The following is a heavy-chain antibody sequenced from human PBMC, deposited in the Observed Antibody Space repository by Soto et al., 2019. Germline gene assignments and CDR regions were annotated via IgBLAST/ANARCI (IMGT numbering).Heavy chain of an antibody. CDR1: GGSFSAYY. CDR3: ARFYGDYDY. V-gene: IGHV4-34*01. D-gene: IGHD4-17*01. Sequence: SETLSLTCAVYGGSFSAYYWTWVRQPPGKGLEWIGEINHSETTHYNPSLKSRVTVSVDTSKSQFSLKLSSVTAADTAVYYCARFYGDYDYWGQGTLVTVSS. CDR2: INHSETT. J-gene: IGHJ4*02.